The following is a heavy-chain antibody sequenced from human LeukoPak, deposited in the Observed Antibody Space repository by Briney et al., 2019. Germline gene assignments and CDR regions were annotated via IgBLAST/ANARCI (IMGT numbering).Heavy chain of an antibody. V-gene: IGHV1-69*13. CDR2: IIPIFGTA. CDR1: GYTXTSYG. CDR3: AKIAAGGGFDP. Sequence: SVKVSCKASGYTXTSYGISRVRQAPGQGLEWMAGIIPIFGTANYAQKFQGRVTITADESTSTAYMELSSVRSEDTAVYYCAKIAAGGGFDPWGQGTLVTVSS. D-gene: IGHD6-13*01. J-gene: IGHJ5*02.